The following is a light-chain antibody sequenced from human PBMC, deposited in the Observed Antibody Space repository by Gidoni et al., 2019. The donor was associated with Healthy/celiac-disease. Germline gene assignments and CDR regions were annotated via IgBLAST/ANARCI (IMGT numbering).Light chain of an antibody. CDR2: WAS. CDR3: QQYYSTGRT. J-gene: IGKJ1*01. V-gene: IGKV4-1*01. Sequence: DIVMNQSPDSLAVSLGERATINCKASQSVLSSSNNKNYLAWYQQKPGQPPKLLIYWASTRESGVPDRFSGSGSGTDFTLTISSLQAEDVAVYYCQQYYSTGRTFGQGTKVEIK. CDR1: QSVLSSSNNKNY.